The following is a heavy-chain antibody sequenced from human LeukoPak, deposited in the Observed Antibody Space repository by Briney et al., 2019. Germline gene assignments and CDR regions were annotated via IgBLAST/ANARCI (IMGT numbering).Heavy chain of an antibody. D-gene: IGHD3-9*01. J-gene: IGHJ4*02. CDR3: ARLGRGHTISF. CDR2: IDPSDSET. Sequence: GESLKISCEASGYRFTNYWISWVRQMPGKGLEWMGNIDPSDSETNYSPSFQGHVTISADTSINTAYLQWSSLKASDTAMYYCARLGRGHTISFWGQGTLVTVSS. V-gene: IGHV5-10-1*01. CDR1: GYRFTNYW.